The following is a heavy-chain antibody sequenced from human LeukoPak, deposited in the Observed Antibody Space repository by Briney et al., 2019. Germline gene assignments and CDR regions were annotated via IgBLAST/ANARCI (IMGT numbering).Heavy chain of an antibody. CDR3: AGTYYDILTGYYYYGMDV. D-gene: IGHD3-9*01. J-gene: IGHJ6*02. CDR2: IIPILGIA. CDR1: VGTFISDA. V-gene: IGHV1-69*04. Sequence: SLKVSCKASVGTFISDAISGGRHAPGQGLEWRGRIIPILGIANYAQKFQGRVTITADKSTSTAYMELSSLRSDDTAVYYCAGTYYDILTGYYYYGMDVWGQGTTVTVSS.